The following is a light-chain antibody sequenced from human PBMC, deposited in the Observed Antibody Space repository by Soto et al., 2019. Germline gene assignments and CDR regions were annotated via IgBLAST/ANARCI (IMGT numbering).Light chain of an antibody. V-gene: IGLV2-11*01. J-gene: IGLJ1*01. Sequence: QSALTPVRSVSGSPGQSVTISCTGTSSVDGGYSYVSRYQQYPDKTPKLIIYKVGTPRLGEPGRCSGSKCDNTASLTISGLQTEDEAQYYCCSYACSYTVVFGSGTKVTVL. CDR2: KVG. CDR3: CSYACSYTVV. CDR1: SSVDGGYSY.